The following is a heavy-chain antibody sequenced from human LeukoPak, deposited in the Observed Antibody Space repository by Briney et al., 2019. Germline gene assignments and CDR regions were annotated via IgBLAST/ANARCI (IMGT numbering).Heavy chain of an antibody. J-gene: IGHJ4*02. CDR1: GFTFSEYY. Sequence: GGSLRLSCAASGFTFSEYYMNWIRQAPGKGLEWISYISSSGSTTYYADSVKGRFAVSRDNSKNMVYLQINSLTAEDTAIYYCGRDSRWAQPDYWGQGTLVTVSS. CDR2: ISSSGSTT. CDR3: GRDSRWAQPDY. D-gene: IGHD5-24*01. V-gene: IGHV3-11*01.